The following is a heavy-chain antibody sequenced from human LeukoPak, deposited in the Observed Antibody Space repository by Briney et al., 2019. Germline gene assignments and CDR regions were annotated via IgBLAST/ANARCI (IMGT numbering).Heavy chain of an antibody. D-gene: IGHD3-3*01. CDR3: ATSFRSGYFHPFDY. CDR1: GFTFSSYS. CDR2: ISSSSSTI. J-gene: IGHJ4*02. V-gene: IGHV3-48*04. Sequence: GRSLRLSCAASGFTFSSYSMNWVRQAPGNGLDWVSYISSSSSTIYYADSVKGRFTISRDNAKNSLYLQMNSLRAEDTAVYYCATSFRSGYFHPFDYWGQGTLVTVSS.